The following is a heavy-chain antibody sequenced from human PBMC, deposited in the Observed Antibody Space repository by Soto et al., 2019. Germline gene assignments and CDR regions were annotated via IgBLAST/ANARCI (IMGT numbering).Heavy chain of an antibody. V-gene: IGHV4-59*01. CDR3: ARFWGKSEVGYYTGNYYYYYMDV. J-gene: IGHJ6*03. CDR2: IYYSGST. Sequence: QVQLQESGPGLVKPSETLSLTCTVSGGSISSYYWSWIRQPPGKGLEWIGYIYYSGSTNYNPSLKSRVTISVDTSKNQFSLKLSSVTAADTAVYYCARFWGKSEVGYYTGNYYYYYMDVWGKGTTVTVSS. D-gene: IGHD3-3*01. CDR1: GGSISSYY.